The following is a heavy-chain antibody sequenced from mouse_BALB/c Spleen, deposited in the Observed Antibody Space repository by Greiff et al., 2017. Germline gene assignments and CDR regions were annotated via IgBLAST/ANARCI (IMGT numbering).Heavy chain of an antibody. Sequence: DVMLVESGGGLVQPGGSRKLSCAASGFTFSDYGMAWVRQAPGKGPEWVAFISNLAYSIYYADTVTGRFTISRENAKNTLYLEMSSLRSEDTAMYYCARKNYGSSYGAMDYWGRGTSVTVSS. D-gene: IGHD1-1*01. J-gene: IGHJ4*01. CDR1: GFTFSDYG. V-gene: IGHV5-15*02. CDR3: ARKNYGSSYGAMDY. CDR2: ISNLAYSI.